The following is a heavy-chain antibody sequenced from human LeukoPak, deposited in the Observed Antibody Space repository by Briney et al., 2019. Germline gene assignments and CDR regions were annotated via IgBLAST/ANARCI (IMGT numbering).Heavy chain of an antibody. J-gene: IGHJ4*02. CDR3: AVGGLFDPNLD. CDR1: GFTFSSYT. Sequence: PGGSLRLSCAASGFTFSSYTMKWVRQAPGKGLEWVSSISTSSTTIYYADSVKGRFTVSRDNSKNTLYLQMNSLRAEDTAVYYCAVGGLFDPNLDWGQGTLVTVSS. V-gene: IGHV3-48*01. CDR2: ISTSSTTI. D-gene: IGHD3-9*01.